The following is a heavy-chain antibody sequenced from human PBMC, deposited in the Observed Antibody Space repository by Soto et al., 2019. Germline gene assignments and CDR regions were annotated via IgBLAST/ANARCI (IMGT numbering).Heavy chain of an antibody. CDR2: IFSNDEK. J-gene: IGHJ6*02. D-gene: IGHD3-3*01. CDR1: GFSLSNARMG. V-gene: IGHV2-26*01. Sequence: QVTLKESGPVLVKPTETLTLTCTVSGFSLSNARMGVSWIRQPPGKALEWLAHIFSNDEKSYSTSLKSRLTISKDTSKSQVVLTMTNMDPVDTATYYCAWIPPTYYDFWSGTYYYYGMDVWGQGTTVTVSS. CDR3: AWIPPTYYDFWSGTYYYYGMDV.